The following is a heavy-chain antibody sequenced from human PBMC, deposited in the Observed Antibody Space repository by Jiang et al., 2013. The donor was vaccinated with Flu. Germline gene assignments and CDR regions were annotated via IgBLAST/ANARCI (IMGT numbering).Heavy chain of an antibody. V-gene: IGHV4-34*01. D-gene: IGHD1-1*01. J-gene: IGHJ4*02. CDR2: INHSGST. Sequence: LLKPSETLSLTCAVYGGSFSGYYWSWIRQPPGKGLEWIGEINHSGSTNYNPSLKSRVTISVDTSKNQFSLKLSSVTAADTAVYYCATGGYYYFDYWGQGTLVTVSS. CDR3: ATGGYYYFDY. CDR1: GGSFSGYY.